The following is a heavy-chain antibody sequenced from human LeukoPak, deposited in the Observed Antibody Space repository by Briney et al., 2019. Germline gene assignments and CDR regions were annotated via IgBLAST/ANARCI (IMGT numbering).Heavy chain of an antibody. Sequence: PGGSLRLSCAASGFTFSSYSMNWVRQAPGKGLEWVSYISSSGSTIYYADSVKGRFTISRDNAKNSLYLQMNSLRAEDTAVYYCARESKGERYFDYWGQGTLVTVSS. V-gene: IGHV3-48*04. D-gene: IGHD2-21*01. CDR1: GFTFSSYS. CDR3: ARESKGERYFDY. CDR2: ISSSGSTI. J-gene: IGHJ4*02.